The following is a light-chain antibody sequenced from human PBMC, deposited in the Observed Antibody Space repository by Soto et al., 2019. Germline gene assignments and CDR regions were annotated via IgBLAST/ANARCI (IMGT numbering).Light chain of an antibody. CDR3: TSWTTSTTMI. CDR1: RSDIGAYNF. V-gene: IGLV2-14*03. CDR2: DVN. J-gene: IGLJ2*01. Sequence: QSVLTQPASVSGSPGQSITISCTGTRSDIGAYNFVSWYQQHPGEVPKLILYDVNVRPSGASNRFSGSKSGNTASLTIPGLQAEDEADYYCTSWTTSTTMIFGGGTKVTVL.